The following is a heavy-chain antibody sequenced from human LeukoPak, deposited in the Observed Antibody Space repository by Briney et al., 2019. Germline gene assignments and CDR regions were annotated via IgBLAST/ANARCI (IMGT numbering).Heavy chain of an antibody. J-gene: IGHJ6*02. CDR2: ISSNGGST. CDR3: AKDAEFVLMVYNGMDV. CDR1: GFTFSSYA. V-gene: IGHV3-64*04. Sequence: PGGSLRLSCSASGFTFSSYAMHWVRQAPGKGLEYVSAISSNGGSTYYADSVKGRFTISRDNSKNTLYLQMNSLRAEDTAVYYCAKDAEFVLMVYNGMDVWGQGTTVTVSS. D-gene: IGHD2-8*01.